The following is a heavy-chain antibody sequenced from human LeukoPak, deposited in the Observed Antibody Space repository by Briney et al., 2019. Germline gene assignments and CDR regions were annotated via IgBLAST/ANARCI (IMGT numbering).Heavy chain of an antibody. CDR1: GGSISSGSYY. CDR3: AGIRGNYYDSSGYMRERPYHYYMDV. Sequence: TTSETLSLTCTVSGGSISSGSYYWSWIRQPAGKGLEWIGRIYTSGSTNYNPSLKSRVTISVDTSKNQFSLKLSSGTAADTAVNYCAGIRGNYYDSSGYMRERPYHYYMDVWGKGTTVTVSS. CDR2: IYTSGST. J-gene: IGHJ6*03. V-gene: IGHV4-61*02. D-gene: IGHD3-22*01.